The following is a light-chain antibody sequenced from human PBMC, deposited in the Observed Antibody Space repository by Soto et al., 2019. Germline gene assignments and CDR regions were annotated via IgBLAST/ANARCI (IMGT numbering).Light chain of an antibody. Sequence: QTVVTQEPTFSVSPGGTVTLTCGLSSGSVSTTYYPTWYQQTPGQAPRTLIYSTNTRSSGVPDRFSGSILGNKAALTITGAQADDESDYYCVLYMGDGIWMFGGGTKLTV. J-gene: IGLJ3*02. CDR1: SGSVSTTYY. CDR3: VLYMGDGIWM. V-gene: IGLV8-61*01. CDR2: STN.